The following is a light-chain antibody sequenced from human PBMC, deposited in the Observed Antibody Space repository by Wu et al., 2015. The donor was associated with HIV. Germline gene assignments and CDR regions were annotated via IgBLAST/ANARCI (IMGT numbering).Light chain of an antibody. CDR1: QSISIY. CDR2: DAS. CDR3: QQSYSTPFA. J-gene: IGKJ3*01. V-gene: IGKV1-39*01. Sequence: DIQMTQSPSSLSASVGDRVSITCRASQSISIYLNWYQHKPGKAPKLLIYDASSSQSGVPSGFSGSGFGTEFTLSISSLQPEDFATYYCQQSYSTPFAFGPGTRVDLK.